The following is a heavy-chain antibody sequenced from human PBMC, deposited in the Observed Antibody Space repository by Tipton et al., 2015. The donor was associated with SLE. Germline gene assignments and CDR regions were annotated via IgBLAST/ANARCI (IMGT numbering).Heavy chain of an antibody. Sequence: QLVQSGAEVKKPGSSVKVSCKASGGTFSSYAISWVRQAPGQGLEWKGRIIPILGIANYAQKFQGRVTITADKSTSTAYMELSSLRSEDTAVYYCASEDGDAAMVTGAFDIWGQGTMVTVSS. CDR3: ASEDGDAAMVTGAFDI. CDR2: IIPILGIA. CDR1: GGTFSSYA. V-gene: IGHV1-69*09. J-gene: IGHJ3*02. D-gene: IGHD5-18*01.